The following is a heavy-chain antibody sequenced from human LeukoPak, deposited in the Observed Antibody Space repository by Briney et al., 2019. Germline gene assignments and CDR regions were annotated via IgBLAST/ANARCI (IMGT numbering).Heavy chain of an antibody. CDR3: ARDSNCSGGSCYSYLYYYYMDV. J-gene: IGHJ6*03. CDR1: GLTFSSYA. V-gene: IGHV3-64*01. Sequence: GGSLRLSCAASGLTFSSYAMHWVRQAPGKGLEYVSAISSNGGSTYYANSVKGRFTISRDNSKNTLYLQMGSLRAEDMAVYYCARDSNCSGGSCYSYLYYYYMDVWGKGTTVTVSS. CDR2: ISSNGGST. D-gene: IGHD2-15*01.